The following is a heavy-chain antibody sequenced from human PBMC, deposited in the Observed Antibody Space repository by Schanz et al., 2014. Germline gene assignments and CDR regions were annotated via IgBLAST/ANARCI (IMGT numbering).Heavy chain of an antibody. J-gene: IGHJ4*02. CDR3: ARELRLEYYFDY. CDR1: GNTLSAYY. V-gene: IGHV1-2*02. D-gene: IGHD4-17*01. Sequence: QVQLVQSGADVKKPGASVKVSCKASGNTLSAYYIHWIRQAPGQGLEWMGWIDPNSGGTNYAQMLQGRVTMTRDTSISTAYMELSSLRSDDTAVYYCARELRLEYYFDYWGQGTQVTVSS. CDR2: IDPNSGGT.